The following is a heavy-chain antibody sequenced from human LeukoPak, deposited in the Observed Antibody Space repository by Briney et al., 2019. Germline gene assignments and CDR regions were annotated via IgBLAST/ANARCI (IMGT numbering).Heavy chain of an antibody. Sequence: SETLSLTCAVYGGSFSGYYWGWIRQPPGKGLEWIGSIYYSGSTYYNPSLKSRVTISVDTSKNQFSLKLSSVTAADTAVYYCARPFQDYDFWSGYYELGMDVWGQGTTVTVSS. V-gene: IGHV4-39*01. CDR2: IYYSGST. CDR1: GGSFSGYY. D-gene: IGHD3-3*01. CDR3: ARPFQDYDFWSGYYELGMDV. J-gene: IGHJ6*02.